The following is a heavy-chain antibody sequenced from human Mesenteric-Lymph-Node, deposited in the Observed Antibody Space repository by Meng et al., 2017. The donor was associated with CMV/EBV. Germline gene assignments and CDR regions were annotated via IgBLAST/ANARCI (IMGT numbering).Heavy chain of an antibody. CDR1: GFTFSSYW. V-gene: IGHV3-7*04. CDR3: ARAAMAPSRWFDP. D-gene: IGHD5-18*01. CDR2: IKQDGSEK. Sequence: EASGFTFSSYWMSWVRQAPGKGLEWVANIKQDGSEKYYVDSVKGRFTISRDNAKNSLYLQMNSLRAEDTAVYYCARAAMAPSRWFDPWGQGTLVTVSS. J-gene: IGHJ5*02.